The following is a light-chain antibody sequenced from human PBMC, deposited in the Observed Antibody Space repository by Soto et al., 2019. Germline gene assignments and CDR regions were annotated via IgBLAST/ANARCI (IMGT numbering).Light chain of an antibody. J-gene: IGKJ1*01. V-gene: IGKV1-39*01. Sequence: DIQMTQSPSALSASVGDRVTISCRSSQHIATYLNWYQHKPGKAPKLLVYAASTLQGGVPSRFSGSVSGTDFRLTISSLQPEDFATYYCQQSSTIPRTFVQGTKVDLK. CDR2: AAS. CDR1: QHIATY. CDR3: QQSSTIPRT.